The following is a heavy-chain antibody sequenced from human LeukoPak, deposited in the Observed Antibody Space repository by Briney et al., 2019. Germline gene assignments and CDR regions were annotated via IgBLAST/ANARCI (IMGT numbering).Heavy chain of an antibody. D-gene: IGHD3-3*01. V-gene: IGHV3-74*01. J-gene: IGHJ6*02. CDR2: IYSDGSST. Sequence: GGSLRLSCAASGFTFSSYWMHWVRQAPGKGLVWVSRIYSDGSSTSYADSVKGRFTISRDNAKNTLYLQMNSLRAEDTAVYYCARERDPTIFGVVANYYYGMDVWGQGTTVTVSS. CDR3: ARERDPTIFGVVANYYYGMDV. CDR1: GFTFSSYW.